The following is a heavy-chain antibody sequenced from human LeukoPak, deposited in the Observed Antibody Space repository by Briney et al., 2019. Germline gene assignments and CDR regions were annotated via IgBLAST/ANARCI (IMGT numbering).Heavy chain of an antibody. D-gene: IGHD3-22*01. CDR1: GYTFTSNY. V-gene: IGHV1-46*01. J-gene: IGHJ5*02. Sequence: ASVKVSCKASGYTFTSNYIHWVRQAPGQGLEWMGMIYPRDGSTSYAQKFQGRVTVTRDTSTSTVHMELSGLRSEDTAVYYCATGQNPYYYDSSGYYFGWFDPWGQGTLVTVSS. CDR3: ATGQNPYYYDSSGYYFGWFDP. CDR2: IYPRDGST.